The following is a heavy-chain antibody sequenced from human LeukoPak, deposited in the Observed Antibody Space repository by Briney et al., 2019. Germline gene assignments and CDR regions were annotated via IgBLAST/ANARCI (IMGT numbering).Heavy chain of an antibody. V-gene: IGHV3-66*01. J-gene: IGHJ4*02. CDR3: ARDPGFSYGLDY. D-gene: IGHD5-18*01. Sequence: GGSLRFSCAASGFTVSDNYMNWVRQAPGKGLEWVSVIHSGGSTYYADSVKGRFTISRDNSKNTLYLQMNSLRAEDTAVYYCARDPGFSYGLDYWGQGSLVNVSS. CDR1: GFTVSDNY. CDR2: IHSGGST.